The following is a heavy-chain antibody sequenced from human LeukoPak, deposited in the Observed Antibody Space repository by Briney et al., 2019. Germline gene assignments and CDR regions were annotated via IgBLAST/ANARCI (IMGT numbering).Heavy chain of an antibody. CDR2: IHYSGRT. CDR3: ASSYYYGSSGISDVDN. CDR1: GGSISSGSYY. D-gene: IGHD3-22*01. V-gene: IGHV4-31*03. J-gene: IGHJ4*02. Sequence: PSETLSLTCTVSGGSISSGSYYWSWIRQHPGRGLEWIGYIHYSGRTYYNPSLKSRVIISIDTSKNQLSLKLSSVTAADTAVYYCASSYYYGSSGISDVDNWGQGTLVTVSS.